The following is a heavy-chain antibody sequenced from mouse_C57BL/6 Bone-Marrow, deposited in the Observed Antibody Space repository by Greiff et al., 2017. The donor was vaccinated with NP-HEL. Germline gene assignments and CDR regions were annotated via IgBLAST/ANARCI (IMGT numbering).Heavy chain of an antibody. CDR1: GFTFSDYG. CDR2: ISSGSSTN. Sequence: EVMLVESGGGLVKPGGSLKLSCAASGFTFSDYGMHWVRQAPGKGLEWVAYISSGSSTNYYADTVKGRFTISRDNAKNTLFLQMTSLRSEDTAMYYCGSGWLLFDYWGQGTTLTVSS. CDR3: GSGWLLFDY. J-gene: IGHJ2*01. V-gene: IGHV5-17*01. D-gene: IGHD2-3*01.